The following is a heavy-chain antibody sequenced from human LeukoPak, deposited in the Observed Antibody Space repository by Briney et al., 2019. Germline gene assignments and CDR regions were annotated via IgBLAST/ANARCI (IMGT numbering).Heavy chain of an antibody. Sequence: GGSLRLSCAASGFTFSSYAMSWVRQAPGKGLEWVSAISGSGGSTYYADSVKGRFTISRDNSKNTLYPQMNSLRAEDTAVYYCAKANDFWSGYSFDYWGQGTLVTVSS. V-gene: IGHV3-23*01. CDR2: ISGSGGST. D-gene: IGHD3-3*01. CDR3: AKANDFWSGYSFDY. J-gene: IGHJ4*02. CDR1: GFTFSSYA.